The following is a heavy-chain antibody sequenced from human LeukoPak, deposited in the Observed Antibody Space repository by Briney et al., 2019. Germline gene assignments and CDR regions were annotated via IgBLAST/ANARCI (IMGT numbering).Heavy chain of an antibody. D-gene: IGHD3-10*01. J-gene: IGHJ5*02. Sequence: PGGSLRLSCAASGLTFSSNYMNWVRQAPGKGLEWVSVIYSGGSTYYADSVKGRFTISRDNSKNTLYLQMNSLRAEDTAVYYCARGAYGSGSYGDNWFDPWGQGTLVTVSS. CDR3: ARGAYGSGSYGDNWFDP. CDR2: IYSGGST. V-gene: IGHV3-66*01. CDR1: GLTFSSNY.